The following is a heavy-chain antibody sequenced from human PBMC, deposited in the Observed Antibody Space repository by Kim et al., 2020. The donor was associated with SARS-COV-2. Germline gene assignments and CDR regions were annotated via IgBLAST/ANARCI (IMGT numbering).Heavy chain of an antibody. CDR1: GGTFSSYA. CDR2: IIPIFGTA. D-gene: IGHD5-12*01. CDR3: ATLSSGYSGYVPNFDY. J-gene: IGHJ4*02. V-gene: IGHV1-69*13. Sequence: SVKVSCKASGGTFSSYAISWVRQAPGQGLEWMGGIIPIFGTANYAQKFQGRVTITADESTSTAYMELSSLRSEDTAVYYCATLSSGYSGYVPNFDYWGQGTLVTVSS.